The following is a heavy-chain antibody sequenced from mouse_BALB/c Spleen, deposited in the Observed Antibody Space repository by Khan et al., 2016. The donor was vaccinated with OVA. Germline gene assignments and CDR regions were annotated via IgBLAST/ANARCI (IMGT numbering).Heavy chain of an antibody. CDR1: GFSLSRYN. CDR3: ARAYYRYDGYYAMDY. J-gene: IGHJ4*01. D-gene: IGHD2-14*01. Sequence: VALVESGPGLVAPSQSLSITCTVSGFSLSRYNIHWVRQPPGKGLEWLGMIWGGGGTDYNSTLKSRLSLSKDNSKSQVFLKMNSLQNDDSARYYCARAYYRYDGYYAMDYWGQGTSVTVSS. V-gene: IGHV2-6-4*01. CDR2: IWGGGGT.